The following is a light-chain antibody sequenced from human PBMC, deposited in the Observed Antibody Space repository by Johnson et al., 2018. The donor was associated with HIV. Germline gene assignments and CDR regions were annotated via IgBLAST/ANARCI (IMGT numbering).Light chain of an antibody. J-gene: IGLJ1*01. CDR3: GTWDSSLSAYV. Sequence: QSVLTQPPSVSAAPGQKVTISCSGSSSNIGNNYVSWYQQLPGTAPRIVTYDNNKRPSGIPDRFSGSKYGTSGTPGITGLPTGDEADYYCGTWDSSLSAYVFGTGTKVTVL. CDR1: SSNIGNNY. CDR2: DNN. V-gene: IGLV1-51*01.